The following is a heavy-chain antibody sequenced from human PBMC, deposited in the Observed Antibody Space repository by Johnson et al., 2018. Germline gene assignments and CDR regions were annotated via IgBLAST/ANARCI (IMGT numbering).Heavy chain of an antibody. CDR2: ISFDGSNK. Sequence: QVQLVQSGGGVVQPGRSLRLSCAASEFTFSNSGMHWVRQAPGKGLEWVALISFDGSNKYYADSVKGRFTISRDNSKNTLYLQMESLSGEGTAVYFCARDRGDGYTYHYGMDVLGPGTTVTVSS. CDR1: EFTFSNSG. V-gene: IGHV3-33*08. CDR3: ARDRGDGYTYHYGMDV. J-gene: IGHJ6*02. D-gene: IGHD5-24*01.